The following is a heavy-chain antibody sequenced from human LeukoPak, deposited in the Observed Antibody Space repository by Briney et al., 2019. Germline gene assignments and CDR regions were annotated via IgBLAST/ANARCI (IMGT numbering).Heavy chain of an antibody. CDR2: TYYSGST. CDR3: ARYQLELTSYFDY. J-gene: IGHJ4*02. V-gene: IGHV4-59*01. D-gene: IGHD1-1*01. Sequence: PSETLSLTCTVSGGSISSYYWSWIRQPPGKGLEWIGYTYYSGSTNYNPSLKSRVTISVDTSKNQFSLKLSSVTAADTAVYYCARYQLELTSYFDYWGQGTLVTVSS. CDR1: GGSISSYY.